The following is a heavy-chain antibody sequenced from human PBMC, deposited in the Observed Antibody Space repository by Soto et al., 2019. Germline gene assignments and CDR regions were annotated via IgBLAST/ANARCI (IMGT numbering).Heavy chain of an antibody. CDR1: GFTFSSYW. CDR3: ARGRYRRAWWFDY. V-gene: IGHV3-74*01. J-gene: IGHJ4*02. D-gene: IGHD5-18*01. Sequence: GGSLRLSCAASGFTFSSYWMHWVRQAPGKGLVWVSRINSDGSSTSYADSVKGRFTISRDNAKNTLYLQMNSLRAEDTAVYYCARGRYRRAWWFDYWGQGTLVTVSS. CDR2: INSDGSST.